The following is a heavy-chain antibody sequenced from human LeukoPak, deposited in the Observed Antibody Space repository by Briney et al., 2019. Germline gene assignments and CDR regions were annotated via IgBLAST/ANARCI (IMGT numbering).Heavy chain of an antibody. Sequence: GGSLRLSCAASGFTFSSYGMHWVRQAPGKGLEWVAVISYDGSNKYYADSVKGRFTISRDNSKNTLYLQMNSLRAEDTAVYYCAKDSRDFWSGYYREYYLDYWGQGTLVTVSS. V-gene: IGHV3-30*18. D-gene: IGHD3-3*01. CDR2: ISYDGSNK. CDR1: GFTFSSYG. J-gene: IGHJ4*02. CDR3: AKDSRDFWSGYYREYYLDY.